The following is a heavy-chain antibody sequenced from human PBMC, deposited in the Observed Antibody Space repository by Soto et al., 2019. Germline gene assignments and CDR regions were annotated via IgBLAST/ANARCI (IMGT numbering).Heavy chain of an antibody. CDR1: GGSISSNSHY. Sequence: SETLSLTCTVSGGSISSNSHYWGWIRQPPGKGLERIGSVFKSGSTKYSASLKSRVTISVDTSKDQLSMRLSSVTVADTAVYYCARLFTESYYIDSWGHGTLVTVSS. CDR2: VFKSGST. V-gene: IGHV4-39*01. D-gene: IGHD1-26*01. J-gene: IGHJ5*01. CDR3: ARLFTESYYIDS.